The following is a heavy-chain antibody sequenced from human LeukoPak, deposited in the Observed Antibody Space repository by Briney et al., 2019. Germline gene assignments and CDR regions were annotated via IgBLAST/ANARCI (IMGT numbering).Heavy chain of an antibody. CDR1: GGSFSDNY. CDR2: INHGGST. J-gene: IGHJ4*02. CDR3: ARGPLDDY. Sequence: PSETLSLTCAVYGGSFSDNYWSWIRQPPGKGLEWIGEINHGGSTKYNPSLKSRVTISVDTSKNQFSLKLSSVTAADTAVYYCARGPLDDYWGQGTLVTVSS. V-gene: IGHV4-34*01.